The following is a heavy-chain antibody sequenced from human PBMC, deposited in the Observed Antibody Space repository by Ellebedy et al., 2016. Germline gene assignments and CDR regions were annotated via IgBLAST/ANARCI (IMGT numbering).Heavy chain of an antibody. CDR2: MNPNSGNT. D-gene: IGHD2-2*01. J-gene: IGHJ6*03. V-gene: IGHV1-8*02. CDR1: GGTFSSYD. Sequence: ASVKVSCXASGGTFSSYDINWVRQATGQGLEWMGWMNPNSGNTGYAQKFQGRVTMTRNTSISTAYMELSSLRSEDTAVYYCARGPTPYQLPYYYMDVWGKGTTVTVSS. CDR3: ARGPTPYQLPYYYMDV.